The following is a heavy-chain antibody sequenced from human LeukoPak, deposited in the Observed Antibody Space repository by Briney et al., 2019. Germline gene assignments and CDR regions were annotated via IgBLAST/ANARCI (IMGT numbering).Heavy chain of an antibody. CDR1: GYTFNGYN. D-gene: IGHD4-17*01. CDR3: ARPNGDYYNWFDP. J-gene: IGHJ5*02. CDR2: INPNSGDT. Sequence: GASVMVSCKASGYTFNGYNIYWLRQAPGQGLEGMGWINPNSGDTNYAERFQDRVTLTRDTSISTAYMELTNLRSDDTAVYYCARPNGDYYNWFDPWGQGTLVTVSS. V-gene: IGHV1-2*02.